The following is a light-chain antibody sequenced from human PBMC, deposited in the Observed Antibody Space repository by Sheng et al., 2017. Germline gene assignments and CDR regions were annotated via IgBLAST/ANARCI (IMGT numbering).Light chain of an antibody. Sequence: LSLSVTPGEPASISCRSSQSLLYTNGYNYLEWYLQRPGQSPQLLISLGFKRASGVPDRFSASGSGTDFTLKISRVEAEDVGIYYCMQALQTPTFGGGTRVEI. CDR2: LGF. V-gene: IGKV2-28*01. J-gene: IGKJ4*01. CDR3: MQALQTPT. CDR1: QSLLYTNGYNY.